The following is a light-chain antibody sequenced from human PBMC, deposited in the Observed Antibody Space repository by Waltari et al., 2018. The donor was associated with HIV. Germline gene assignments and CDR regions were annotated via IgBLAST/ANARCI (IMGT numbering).Light chain of an antibody. CDR1: NIGDKT. Sequence: SFVLTQPPSVSVAPGQTARITCGGNNIGDKTVHWYQQKPGQAPLLVVYDDSDRPPGLPERFSGSNSWNTATLTISRVEAGDEADYYCQVWDASSDHLVIFGGGTKLTVL. J-gene: IGLJ2*01. CDR2: DDS. V-gene: IGLV3-21*02. CDR3: QVWDASSDHLVI.